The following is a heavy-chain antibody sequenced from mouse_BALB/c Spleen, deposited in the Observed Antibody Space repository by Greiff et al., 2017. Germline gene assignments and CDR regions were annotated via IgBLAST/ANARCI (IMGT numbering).Heavy chain of an antibody. J-gene: IGHJ3*01. CDR1: GFTFSSFG. Sequence: EVKLMESGGGLVQPGGSRKLSCAASGFTFSSFGMHWVRQAPEKGLEWVAYISSGSSTIYYADTVKGRFTISRDNPKNTLFLQMTSLRSEDTAMYYCARSGVGQGWFAYWGQGTLVTVSA. CDR3: ARSGVGQGWFAY. V-gene: IGHV5-17*02. CDR2: ISSGSSTI. D-gene: IGHD3-3*01.